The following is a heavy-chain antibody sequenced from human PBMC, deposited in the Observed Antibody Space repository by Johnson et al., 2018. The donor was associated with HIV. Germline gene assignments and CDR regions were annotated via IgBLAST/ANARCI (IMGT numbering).Heavy chain of an antibody. V-gene: IGHV3-30*18. D-gene: IGHD3-22*01. CDR3: AKTPGDNWYYSEGTDAFDI. CDR2: ISDDAVYK. J-gene: IGHJ3*02. Sequence: QVQLVESGGGLVQPGGSLKLSCAASGFTFSNSALHWVRQAPGTGLEWVAVISDDAVYKHYGDSVKGRFSISRDNSKNTVDLRMNSLRSEDTAVYYCAKTPGDNWYYSEGTDAFDIWGQGTMVTVSS. CDR1: GFTFSNSA.